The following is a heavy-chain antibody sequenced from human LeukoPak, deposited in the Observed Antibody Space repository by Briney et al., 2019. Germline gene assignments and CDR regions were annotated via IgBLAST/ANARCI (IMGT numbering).Heavy chain of an antibody. J-gene: IGHJ4*02. D-gene: IGHD6-19*01. CDR1: GGSFSGYY. Sequence: SETLSLTCAVYGGSFSGYYWSWIRQPPGKGLEWIGEINHSGSTNYNPSLKSRVTISVDTSKNQFSLKLSSVTAADTAVYYCARAYSSGWYVDYWGQGTLVTVSS. CDR2: INHSGST. CDR3: ARAYSSGWYVDY. V-gene: IGHV4-34*01.